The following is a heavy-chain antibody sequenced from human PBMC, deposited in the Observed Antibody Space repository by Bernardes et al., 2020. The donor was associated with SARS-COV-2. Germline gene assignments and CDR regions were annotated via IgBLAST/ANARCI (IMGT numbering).Heavy chain of an antibody. CDR1: GDSVSSNSAA. J-gene: IGHJ4*02. CDR2: TFYKSKWDT. V-gene: IGHV6-1*01. CDR3: AREDWSGGYATTDY. D-gene: IGHD2-15*01. Sequence: SQTLSLTCAISGDSVSSNSAAWSWIRQSPSRGLEWLGRTFYKSKWDTDYAVSVKSRITISPDTSKNQFSLQLKSVTPDDTAVYFCAREDWSGGYATTDYWGQGTRVTVSS.